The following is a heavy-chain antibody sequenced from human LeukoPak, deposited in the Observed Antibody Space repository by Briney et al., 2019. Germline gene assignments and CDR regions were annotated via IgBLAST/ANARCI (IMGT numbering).Heavy chain of an antibody. CDR1: GFTFSSYS. J-gene: IGHJ4*02. Sequence: GGSLRLSCAASGFTFSSYSMNWVRQAPGKGLEWVSRISPTGSTTSYADSVKGRFTVSRDNAKNTLYLQVNNPRAEDTAVYYCARGPNSNWSGLDFWGQGTLLTVSS. D-gene: IGHD6-6*01. CDR3: ARGPNSNWSGLDF. CDR2: ISPTGSTT. V-gene: IGHV3-74*01.